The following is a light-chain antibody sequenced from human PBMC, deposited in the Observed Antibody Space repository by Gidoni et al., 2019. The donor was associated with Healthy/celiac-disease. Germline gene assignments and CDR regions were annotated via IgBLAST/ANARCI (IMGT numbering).Light chain of an antibody. J-gene: IGLJ2*01. CDR2: GNS. CDR1: SPNIGAGYD. Sequence: QSVLTQPPSVSGAPGQRVTISCTGRSPNIGAGYDVHWYQQLPGTAPKLLIYGNSNRPSGVPDRFSGSKSGTSASLAITGLQAEDEADYYCQSYDSSLSAVFGGGTKLTVL. V-gene: IGLV1-40*01. CDR3: QSYDSSLSAV.